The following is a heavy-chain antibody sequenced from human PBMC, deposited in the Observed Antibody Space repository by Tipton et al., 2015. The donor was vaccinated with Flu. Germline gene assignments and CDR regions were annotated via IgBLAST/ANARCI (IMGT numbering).Heavy chain of an antibody. V-gene: IGHV3-23*01. CDR3: ARDHPPSITVLGEITDYFGMDV. J-gene: IGHJ6*02. Sequence: SLRLSCAASGFTFSRYAMSWVRQTPGKGLEWVSAISGGGATTYFAGSVKGRFTISRDNAKNSLYLQMNSLRAEDTAIYYCARDHPPSITVLGEITDYFGMDVWGQGTTVTVSS. CDR1: GFTFSRYA. D-gene: IGHD3-3*01. CDR2: ISGGGATT.